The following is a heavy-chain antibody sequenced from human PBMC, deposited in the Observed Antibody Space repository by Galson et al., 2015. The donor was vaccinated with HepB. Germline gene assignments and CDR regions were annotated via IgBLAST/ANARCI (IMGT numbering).Heavy chain of an antibody. D-gene: IGHD3-10*01. CDR2: INHSGST. J-gene: IGHJ5*02. Sequence: SETLSLTCAVYGGSFSGYYWSWIRQPPGKGLEWIGEINHSGSTNYNPSLKSRVTISVDTSKNQFSLKLSSVTAADTAVYYCARGFGRRWGSGSYYHTNWFDPWGQGTLVTVSS. CDR3: ARGFGRRWGSGSYYHTNWFDP. V-gene: IGHV4-34*01. CDR1: GGSFSGYY.